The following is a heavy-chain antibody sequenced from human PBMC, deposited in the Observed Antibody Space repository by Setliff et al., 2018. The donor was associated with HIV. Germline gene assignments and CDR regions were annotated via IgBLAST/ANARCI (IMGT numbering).Heavy chain of an antibody. CDR1: GDSISSYY. V-gene: IGHV4-59*01. CDR2: IYYSGST. Sequence: SETLSLTCTVSGDSISSYYWSWIRQPPGKGLEWIGYIYYSGSTNYNPSLKSRVTISVDTSKNQFSLKLSSVTAADTAMYYCARGDNWGVDVFDIWGQGTMGTVSS. CDR3: ARGDNWGVDVFDI. D-gene: IGHD7-27*01. J-gene: IGHJ3*02.